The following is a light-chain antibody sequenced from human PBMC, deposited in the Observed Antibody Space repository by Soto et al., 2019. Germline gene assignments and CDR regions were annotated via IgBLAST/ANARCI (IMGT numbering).Light chain of an antibody. CDR3: QHYNNWPHT. CDR2: GAS. Sequence: EIVMTQSPATLSVSPGERATLSCRASQTVNSHLAWYQQKPGQAPRLLLYGASTRATGIPARFSGSGSGTEFTLTISSLQSEDFAVYCCQHYNNWPHTFGQGTKLEIK. V-gene: IGKV3-15*01. CDR1: QTVNSH. J-gene: IGKJ2*01.